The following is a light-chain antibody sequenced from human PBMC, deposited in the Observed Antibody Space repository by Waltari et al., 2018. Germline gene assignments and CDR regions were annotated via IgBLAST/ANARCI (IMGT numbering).Light chain of an antibody. CDR3: TSFTRAKTWV. Sequence: QSALTQPASVSGSPRQSITISCTGTGSAIGAFNYDPWYQQHSGKAPRLIIFGVSDRPSGISNRFSGSKSGNTASLTISGLQAEDEADYYCTSFTRAKTWVFGGGTKVTVL. V-gene: IGLV2-14*03. J-gene: IGLJ3*02. CDR2: GVS. CDR1: GSAIGAFNY.